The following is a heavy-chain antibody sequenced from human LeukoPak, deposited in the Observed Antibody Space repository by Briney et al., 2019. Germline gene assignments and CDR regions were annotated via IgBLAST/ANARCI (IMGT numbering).Heavy chain of an antibody. CDR3: ARDLTRNYYDSSGYPEDDY. CDR2: INPNSGGT. J-gene: IGHJ4*02. V-gene: IGHV1-2*02. Sequence: ASVKVSCKASGYTFTGYYMHWVRQAPGQGLEWMGWINPNSGGTNYAQKFQGRVTMTRDTSISTAYMELSRLRSDDTAVYYRARDLTRNYYDSSGYPEDDYWGQGTLVTVSS. CDR1: GYTFTGYY. D-gene: IGHD3-22*01.